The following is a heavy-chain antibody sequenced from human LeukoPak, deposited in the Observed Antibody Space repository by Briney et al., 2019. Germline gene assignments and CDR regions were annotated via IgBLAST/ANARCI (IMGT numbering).Heavy chain of an antibody. Sequence: GGSLRLSCAASGFTFTDFFMDWVRLTPGKGLEWIGRSRNKARSYSAEYAASVQGRFTISRDESRNSLYLQMNSLKTEDTAVYYCSRVVSVAGSDYLDYWGQGTLVTVSS. D-gene: IGHD6-19*01. J-gene: IGHJ4*02. V-gene: IGHV3-72*01. CDR2: SRNKARSYSA. CDR1: GFTFTDFF. CDR3: SRVVSVAGSDYLDY.